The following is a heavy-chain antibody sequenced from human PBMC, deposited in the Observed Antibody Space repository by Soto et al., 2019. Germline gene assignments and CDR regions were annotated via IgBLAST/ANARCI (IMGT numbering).Heavy chain of an antibody. J-gene: IGHJ4*02. CDR2: ISWNSGRI. V-gene: IGHV3-9*01. Sequence: EVQLVESGGGLVQPGRSLRLSCSASGFTFDDYAMHWVRQAPGKGLEWVSGISWNSGRIGYADSVKGRFTISRDNAKNSLDLQMNSLRAEDTALYYCAKDYHYDSSGHFDYWGQGTLVTVSS. CDR3: AKDYHYDSSGHFDY. D-gene: IGHD3-22*01. CDR1: GFTFDDYA.